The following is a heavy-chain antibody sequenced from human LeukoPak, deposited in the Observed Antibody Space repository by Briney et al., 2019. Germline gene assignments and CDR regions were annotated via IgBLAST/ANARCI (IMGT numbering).Heavy chain of an antibody. CDR1: GGSISSGSYY. J-gene: IGHJ5*02. CDR2: IYTSGST. Sequence: SETLSLTCTVSGGSISSGSYYWSWIRQPAGKGLEWIGRIYTSGSTNYNPSLKSRVTISVDTSKNQFSLKLSSVTAADTAVYYCARDRSSGWYPTGNWFDPRGQGTLVTVSS. D-gene: IGHD6-19*01. CDR3: ARDRSSGWYPTGNWFDP. V-gene: IGHV4-61*02.